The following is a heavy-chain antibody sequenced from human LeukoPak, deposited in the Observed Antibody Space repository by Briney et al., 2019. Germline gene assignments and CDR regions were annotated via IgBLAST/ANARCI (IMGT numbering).Heavy chain of an antibody. D-gene: IGHD5-12*01. CDR2: IYYSGST. J-gene: IGHJ5*02. V-gene: IGHV4-59*01. CDR3: AGVFPLRNWFDP. CDR1: GGSISSYY. Sequence: SETLSLTCTVSGGSISSYYWSWIRQPPGKGLEWIGYIYYSGSTNCNPSLKSRVTISVDTSKNQFSLKLSSVTAADTAVYYCAGVFPLRNWFDPWGQGTLVTVSS.